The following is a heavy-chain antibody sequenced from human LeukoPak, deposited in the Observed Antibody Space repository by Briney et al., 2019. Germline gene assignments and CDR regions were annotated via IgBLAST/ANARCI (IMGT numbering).Heavy chain of an antibody. J-gene: IGHJ1*01. D-gene: IGHD2/OR15-2a*01. CDR2: IKQDGSER. CDR3: ARANIGWFQD. V-gene: IGHV3-7*01. Sequence: GGSLRLSCAASGFTFSSYWMSWVRQAPGKGLEWVANIKQDGSERRYVDSLKGRFTISRDNTKYLLSLQITSLRAEDTAVYYCARANIGWFQDWGQGTLVTVSS. CDR1: GFTFSSYW.